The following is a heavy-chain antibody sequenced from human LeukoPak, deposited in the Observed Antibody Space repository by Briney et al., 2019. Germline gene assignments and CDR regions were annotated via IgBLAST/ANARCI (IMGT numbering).Heavy chain of an antibody. CDR1: GFTFSSYS. V-gene: IGHV3-48*01. J-gene: IGHJ4*02. Sequence: QPGGSLRLSCAASGFTFSSYSMNWVRQAPGKGLEWVSYISSSSSTIYYADSVKGRFTISRDNAKNSLYLQMNSLRAEDTAVYYCARDKYYYGSGSYFVDYWAREPWSPSPQ. D-gene: IGHD3-10*01. CDR3: ARDKYYYGSGSYFVDY. CDR2: ISSSSSTI.